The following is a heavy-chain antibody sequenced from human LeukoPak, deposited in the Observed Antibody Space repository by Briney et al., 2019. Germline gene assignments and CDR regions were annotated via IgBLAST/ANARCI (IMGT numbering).Heavy chain of an antibody. CDR2: IKQDGSEK. CDR3: ARDHPGITGTN. V-gene: IGHV3-7*01. D-gene: IGHD1/OR15-1a*01. CDR1: GVMFPSYW. Sequence: PGGSLRLSCAASGVMFPSYWMTWVRQAPGKGLEWVANIKQDGSEKYYVDSVKGRFTISRDNAKNSLYLQMNSLRDEDTAVYYCARDHPGITGTNWGQGTLVTVSS. J-gene: IGHJ4*02.